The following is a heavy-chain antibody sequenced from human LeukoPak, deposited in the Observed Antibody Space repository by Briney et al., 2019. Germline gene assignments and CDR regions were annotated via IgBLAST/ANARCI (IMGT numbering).Heavy chain of an antibody. Sequence: PGGSLRLSCTASGFTFGDYPMSWLRQAPGKGLEWVAIMKQDGSEKYCVDSVKGRFTISRDNAKNSLYLQMNSLRAEDTAVYYCAELGITMIGGVWGKGTTVTISS. CDR2: MKQDGSEK. CDR1: GFTFGDYP. CDR3: AELGITMIGGV. D-gene: IGHD3-10*02. V-gene: IGHV3-7*01. J-gene: IGHJ6*04.